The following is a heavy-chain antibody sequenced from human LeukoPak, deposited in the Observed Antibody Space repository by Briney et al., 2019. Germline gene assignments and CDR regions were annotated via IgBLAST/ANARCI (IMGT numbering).Heavy chain of an antibody. CDR2: ISSTTNYI. V-gene: IGHV3-21*01. J-gene: IGHJ4*02. D-gene: IGHD2-2*01. Sequence: GGSLRLSCAASGFPLSGYSMNWVRQAPGKGLEWVSSISSTTNYIYNPDSVKGRFTISRDNAKNSLYLQMNSLRADDTAVYYCARVAYWSSSTCRNYFDYWGQGTLVTVSS. CDR3: ARVAYWSSSTCRNYFDY. CDR1: GFPLSGYS.